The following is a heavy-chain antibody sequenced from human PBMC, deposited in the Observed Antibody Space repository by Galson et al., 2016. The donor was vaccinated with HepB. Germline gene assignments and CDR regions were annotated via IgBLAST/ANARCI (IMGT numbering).Heavy chain of an antibody. CDR2: SYGGGRT. V-gene: IGHV3-53*05. D-gene: IGHD6-19*01. CDR3: AKDVGPQWLGLDY. J-gene: IGHJ4*02. CDR1: GLPVSNDY. Sequence: SLRLSCAAYGLPVSNDYMSWVRQAPGKGLKWVSVSYGGGRTYYAESVKGRFTISRDTSKNTVFLQMNSLRVEDTAVYYCAKDVGPQWLGLDYWGQGTLVTVSS.